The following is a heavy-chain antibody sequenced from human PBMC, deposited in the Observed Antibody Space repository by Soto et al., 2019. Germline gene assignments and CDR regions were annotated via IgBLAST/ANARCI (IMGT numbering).Heavy chain of an antibody. Sequence: GGSLRLSCAASGFTFSSYGMHWVRQAPGKGLEWVAVISYDGSNKYYADSVKGRFTISRDNSKNTLYLQMNSLRAEDTAVYYCAKESSYGYRALAYWGQGTLVTVSS. V-gene: IGHV3-30*18. CDR2: ISYDGSNK. J-gene: IGHJ4*02. D-gene: IGHD5-18*01. CDR1: GFTFSSYG. CDR3: AKESSYGYRALAY.